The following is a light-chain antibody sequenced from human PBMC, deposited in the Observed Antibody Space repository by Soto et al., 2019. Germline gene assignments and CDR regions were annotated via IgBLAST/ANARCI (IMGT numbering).Light chain of an antibody. CDR1: QSISRY. V-gene: IGKV3-11*01. J-gene: IGKJ4*01. CDR3: QQHSDWPLT. CDR2: DAS. Sequence: EIVLTQAPATLSLSPGEGATLSCRARQSISRYLAWYQQKPGQAPRLLIYDASNTATGIPARFSGSGSGADFTLTISSLEPEDFAVYYCQQHSDWPLTFGGGTKVEIK.